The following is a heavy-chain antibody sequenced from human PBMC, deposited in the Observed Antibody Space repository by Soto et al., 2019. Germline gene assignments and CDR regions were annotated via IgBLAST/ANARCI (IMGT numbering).Heavy chain of an antibody. CDR3: AKDKGPFHLDLSDY. Sequence: EVQLVESGGGLVQPGRSLRLSCAASGFTFDDYAMHWVRQAPGKGLEWVSGISWNSGSIGYADSVKGRFTISRDNAKNSLYLQMNSLRAEDTALYYCAKDKGPFHLDLSDYWGQGTLVTVSS. D-gene: IGHD1-1*01. CDR2: ISWNSGSI. CDR1: GFTFDDYA. J-gene: IGHJ4*02. V-gene: IGHV3-9*01.